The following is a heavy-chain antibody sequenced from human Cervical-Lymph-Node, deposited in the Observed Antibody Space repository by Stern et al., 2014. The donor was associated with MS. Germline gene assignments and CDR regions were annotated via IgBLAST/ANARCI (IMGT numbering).Heavy chain of an antibody. Sequence: QVQLRESGPGLVKPSGTLSLTCTVSGDSITNTNWWTWVRQPPGKGLEWIGEIYHSGVSHYNPSLKSRVTISVDKSKNQFSLKMTSLTAADTAVYYCARGDNSPNYYYGMDVWGQGTTVTVSS. V-gene: IGHV4-4*02. J-gene: IGHJ6*02. CDR2: IYHSGVS. CDR3: ARGDNSPNYYYGMDV. D-gene: IGHD2/OR15-2a*01. CDR1: GDSITNTNW.